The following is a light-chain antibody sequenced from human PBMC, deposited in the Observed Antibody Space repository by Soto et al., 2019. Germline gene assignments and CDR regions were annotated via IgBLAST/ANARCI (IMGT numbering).Light chain of an antibody. V-gene: IGKV3-15*01. J-gene: IGKJ4*01. CDR3: QQYDNWLT. CDR2: GAS. Sequence: EMGLTQSPATLSVSPGETATLSCRASQSVGSNLAWYQQKPGQAPRLLIYGASTRATGIPARFSGSKSGTEFTLTISSLQSEDFALYYCQQYDNWLTFGGGTKVE. CDR1: QSVGSN.